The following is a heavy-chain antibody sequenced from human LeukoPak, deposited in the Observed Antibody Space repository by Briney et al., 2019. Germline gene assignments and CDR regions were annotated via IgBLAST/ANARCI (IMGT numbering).Heavy chain of an antibody. Sequence: PSETLSLTSTASGGSISTYYWSWIRPPPGKELGWIGYIYYSGRTNYNPSLKRRATTSVDTSKKQFSLKRSAVTAADTAVYYCARDYTSGDRRLDCSGPGALVTVSS. J-gene: IGHJ4*02. CDR2: IYYSGRT. CDR1: GGSISTYY. D-gene: IGHD3-16*01. V-gene: IGHV4-4*08. CDR3: ARDYTSGDRRLDC.